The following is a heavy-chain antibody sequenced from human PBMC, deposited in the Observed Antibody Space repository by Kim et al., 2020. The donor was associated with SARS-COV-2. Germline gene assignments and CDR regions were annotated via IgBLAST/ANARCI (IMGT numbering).Heavy chain of an antibody. V-gene: IGHV3-23*01. CDR3: ARRTISSSDFDY. CDR2: ISGSGGST. J-gene: IGHJ4*02. D-gene: IGHD6-6*01. CDR1: GFTFSSYA. Sequence: GGSLRLSCAASGFTFSSYAMSWVRQAPGKGLEWVSAISGSGGSTYYADSVKGRFTISRDNSKNTLYLQMNSRRAEDTAVYYCARRTISSSDFDYWGQGTLVTVSS.